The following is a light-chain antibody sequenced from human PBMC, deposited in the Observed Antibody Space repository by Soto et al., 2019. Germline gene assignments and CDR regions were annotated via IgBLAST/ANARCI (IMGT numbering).Light chain of an antibody. J-gene: IGKJ1*01. CDR2: GAS. V-gene: IGKV1-27*01. Sequence: DIQMAQSPSSLSASIGDRVTITCRASQGISEYLAWYQQRPGNAPNLLIYGASILQSGFPSRFSGSGSGTHFTLTISSLQPEDVATYYCHSYTSIPRTFGQGTTVEIK. CDR3: HSYTSIPRT. CDR1: QGISEY.